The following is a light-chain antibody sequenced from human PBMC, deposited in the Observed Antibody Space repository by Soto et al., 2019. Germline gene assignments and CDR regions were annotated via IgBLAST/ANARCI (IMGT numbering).Light chain of an antibody. CDR1: SSNIGSNY. CDR2: RNN. V-gene: IGLV1-47*01. Sequence: QSVLTQPPSASGTPGQRVPISCSGSSSNIGSNYVYWYQQLPGTAPKLLIYRNNQRPSGVPDRFSGSKSGTSASRAISGLRSEDEADYYCAAWDDSLSGVVFGGGTKLTVL. J-gene: IGLJ2*01. CDR3: AAWDDSLSGVV.